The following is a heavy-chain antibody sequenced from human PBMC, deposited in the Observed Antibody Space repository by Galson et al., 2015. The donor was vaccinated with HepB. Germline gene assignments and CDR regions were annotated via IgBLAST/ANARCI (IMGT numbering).Heavy chain of an antibody. V-gene: IGHV3-33*01. CDR3: ARDRGAYDAFDI. D-gene: IGHD3-10*01. CDR2: IWYDGSNK. CDR1: GFTFSSYG. Sequence: SLRLSCAASGFTFSSYGMHWVRQAPGKGLEWVAGIWYDGSNKYYADSVKGRFTISRDNSKNTLYLQMNSLRAEDTAVYYCARDRGAYDAFDIWGQGTMVTVSS. J-gene: IGHJ3*02.